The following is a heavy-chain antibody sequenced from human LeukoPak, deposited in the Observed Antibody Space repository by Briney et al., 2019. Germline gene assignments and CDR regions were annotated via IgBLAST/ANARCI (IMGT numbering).Heavy chain of an antibody. V-gene: IGHV3-30*02. CDR3: ARSHWAAPGGAFDI. J-gene: IGHJ3*02. D-gene: IGHD6-13*01. CDR2: MQYDGSVK. Sequence: GGSLRLSCAASGFTFSNYGTHWVRQAPGKGLEWVTFMQYDGSVKFYADSVKGRFTISRDNSKNTLYLQMNSLRAEDTAVYYCARSHWAAPGGAFDIWGQGTMVTVSS. CDR1: GFTFSNYG.